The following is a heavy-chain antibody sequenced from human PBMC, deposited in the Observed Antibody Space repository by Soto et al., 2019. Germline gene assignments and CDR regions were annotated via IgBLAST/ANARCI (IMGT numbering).Heavy chain of an antibody. D-gene: IGHD6-19*01. J-gene: IGHJ4*02. CDR3: ARDQWLVLGGDY. CDR2: INAGNGNT. V-gene: IGHV1-3*01. CDR1: GYTFTSYA. Sequence: GSVKVSCKASGYTFTSYAMHWVRQAPGQRLEWMGWINAGNGNTKYSQKFQGRVTITRDTSASTAYMELSSLRSEDTAVYYCARDQWLVLGGDYWGQGTPATVSS.